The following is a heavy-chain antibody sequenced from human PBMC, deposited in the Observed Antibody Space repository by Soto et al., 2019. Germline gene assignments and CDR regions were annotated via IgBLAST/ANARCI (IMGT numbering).Heavy chain of an antibody. Sequence: QVQLVESGGGVVQPERSLRLSCAASGFTFSSYGMHWVRQAPGKGLEWVAVIWYDGSNKYYADSVKGRFTISRDNSKNALYLQMNSRRAEDTAVYYCAREAGIYDSSVCQTTPYFDYWGQGTLVTVSS. CDR2: IWYDGSNK. CDR1: GFTFSSYG. D-gene: IGHD3-22*01. J-gene: IGHJ4*02. CDR3: AREAGIYDSSVCQTTPYFDY. V-gene: IGHV3-33*01.